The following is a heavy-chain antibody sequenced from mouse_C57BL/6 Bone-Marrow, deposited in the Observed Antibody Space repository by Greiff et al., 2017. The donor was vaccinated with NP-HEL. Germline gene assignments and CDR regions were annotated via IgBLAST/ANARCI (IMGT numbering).Heavy chain of an antibody. CDR3: GRSPAYGSRWYLDV. J-gene: IGHJ1*01. CDR1: DYTFTSYD. V-gene: IGHV1S56*01. D-gene: IGHD1-1*01. CDR2: IFPGDGRT. Sequence: VKLMESGAELVKPGASVKLSCKASDYTFTSYDIHWVRQRPEQGLEWIGWIFPGDGRTEYNERFKGKATLTTDKSSSTAYMQLSRLTSEDSAVYFCGRSPAYGSRWYLDVWGAGTTVTVSS.